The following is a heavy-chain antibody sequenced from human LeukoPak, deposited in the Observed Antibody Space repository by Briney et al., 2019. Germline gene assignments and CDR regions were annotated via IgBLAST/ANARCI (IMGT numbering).Heavy chain of an antibody. CDR1: GGSINNHY. J-gene: IGHJ4*02. V-gene: IGHV4-4*07. CDR3: ARGGIPDY. Sequence: SETLSLTCIVSGGSINNHYWNWIRQPAGKGLEWIGRFYTSGTPNYNPSLKSRVTILVDTSRNQFSLKLSSVTAADTALYYCARGGIPDYWGQGILVTVSS. D-gene: IGHD2-21*01. CDR2: FYTSGTP.